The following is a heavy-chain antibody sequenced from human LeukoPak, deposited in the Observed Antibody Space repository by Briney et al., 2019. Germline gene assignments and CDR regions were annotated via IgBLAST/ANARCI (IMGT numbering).Heavy chain of an antibody. V-gene: IGHV1-2*02. CDR1: GYTFTSYA. D-gene: IGHD3-22*01. CDR3: ASYPRHSGYYYGSRLNWFDP. J-gene: IGHJ5*02. Sequence: ATVKVSCKASGYTFTSYAMHWVRQAPGQRLEWMGWINPNSGGTNYAQKFQGRVTMTRNTSISTAYMELSSLRSEDTAVYYCASYPRHSGYYYGSRLNWFDPWGQGTLVTVSS. CDR2: INPNSGGT.